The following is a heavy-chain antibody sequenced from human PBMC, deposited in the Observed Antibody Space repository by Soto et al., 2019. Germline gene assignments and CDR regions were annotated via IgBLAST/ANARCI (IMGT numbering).Heavy chain of an antibody. CDR2: IYYTGST. CDR3: ARGVGRSQFDY. V-gene: IGHV4-59*01. J-gene: IGHJ4*02. CDR1: GGSISSYY. Sequence: SETLSLTCTVSGGSISSYYWSWVRQPPGKGLEWIGYIYYTGSTNCNPSLKSRVTISVDTSKNQFSLKLSSVTAADTAVYYCARGVGRSQFDYWGQGTLVTVSS. D-gene: IGHD2-15*01.